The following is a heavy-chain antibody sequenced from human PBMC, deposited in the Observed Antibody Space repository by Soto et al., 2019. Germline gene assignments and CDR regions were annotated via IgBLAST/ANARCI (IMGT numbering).Heavy chain of an antibody. CDR1: GFTFDDYA. V-gene: IGHV3-9*01. Sequence: EVQLVESGGGLVQPGRSLRLSCAASGFTFDDYAMHWVRQAPGKGLVWVSGISWNSGSIGYADSVKGRFTISRDNAKNSLYLQMNSLRAEDTALYYCAKASPRRRITMVRGVAHFDYWSHGTLVTVSS. CDR2: ISWNSGSI. D-gene: IGHD3-10*01. CDR3: AKASPRRRITMVRGVAHFDY. J-gene: IGHJ4*01.